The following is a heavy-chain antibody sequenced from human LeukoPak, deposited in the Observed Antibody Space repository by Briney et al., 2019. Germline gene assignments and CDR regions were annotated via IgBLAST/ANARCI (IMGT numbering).Heavy chain of an antibody. CDR2: IYHSGST. J-gene: IGHJ4*02. Sequence: SETLSLTCTVSGGSISSSNWWSWVRQPPGKGLEWIGEIYHSGSTNYNPSLKSRVTISVDTSKNQFSLKLSSVTAADTAVYYCARRNLRYFDWLLYKMGFDYWGQGTLVTVSS. CDR3: ARRNLRYFDWLLYKMGFDY. D-gene: IGHD3-9*01. V-gene: IGHV4-4*02. CDR1: GGSISSSNW.